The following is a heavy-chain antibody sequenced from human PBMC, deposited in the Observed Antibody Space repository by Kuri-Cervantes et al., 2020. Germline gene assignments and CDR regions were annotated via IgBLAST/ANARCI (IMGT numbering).Heavy chain of an antibody. CDR1: GGSISSGGYY. V-gene: IGHV4-31*01. D-gene: IGHD3-3*01. CDR3: ARVTSASDYDFWSGYYPPDAFDI. J-gene: IGHJ3*02. CDR2: IYYSGST. Sequence: SETLSLTCTVSGGSISSGGYYWSWIRQHPGKGLEWIGYIYYSGSTYYNPSLKSLVTISVDTSKNQFSLKLSSVTAADTAVYYCARVTSASDYDFWSGYYPPDAFDIWGQGTMVTDSS.